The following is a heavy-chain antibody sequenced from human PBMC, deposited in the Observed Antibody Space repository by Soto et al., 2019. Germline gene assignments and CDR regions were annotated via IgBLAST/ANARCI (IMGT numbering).Heavy chain of an antibody. CDR3: ATTGDFGRFDYYYGMDV. CDR2: IIPIFGTA. Sequence: GASVKVSCKASGGTFSSYAISWVRQAPGQGLEWMGGIIPIFGTADYAQKFQGRVTITADESTSTAYMELSSLRSGDTAVYYCATTGDFGRFDYYYGMDVWGQGTTVTVSS. V-gene: IGHV1-69*13. CDR1: GGTFSSYA. D-gene: IGHD3-10*01. J-gene: IGHJ6*02.